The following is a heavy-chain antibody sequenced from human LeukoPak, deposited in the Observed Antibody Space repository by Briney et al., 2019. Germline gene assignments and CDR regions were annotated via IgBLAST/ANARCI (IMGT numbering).Heavy chain of an antibody. D-gene: IGHD6-13*01. Sequence: GGSLRLSCAASGFTFSSYGMHWVRQAPGKGLEWVAFIRYDGSNKYYADSVKGRFTISRDNSKNTLYLQMNSLRAEDTAVYYCAKVYIAAAGSPYYYYYMDVWGKGTTVIISS. CDR3: AKVYIAAAGSPYYYYYMDV. CDR1: GFTFSSYG. V-gene: IGHV3-30*02. CDR2: IRYDGSNK. J-gene: IGHJ6*03.